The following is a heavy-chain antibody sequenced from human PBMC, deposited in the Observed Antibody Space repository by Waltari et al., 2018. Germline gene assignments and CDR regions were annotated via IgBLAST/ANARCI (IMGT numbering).Heavy chain of an antibody. Sequence: EALLEESGGVLVQAGGSLTLPCESSGFFVSGYAMNWVRQAQGKGLEWISYIDTSGSDTRYAASVRGRFTISRDNGKRSMDLQMNNLRAEDTAIYYCVRDMVRGVGNWFDPWGQGTQVIVSS. D-gene: IGHD3-10*01. V-gene: IGHV3-48*03. CDR3: VRDMVRGVGNWFDP. CDR2: IDTSGSDT. J-gene: IGHJ5*02. CDR1: GFFVSGYA.